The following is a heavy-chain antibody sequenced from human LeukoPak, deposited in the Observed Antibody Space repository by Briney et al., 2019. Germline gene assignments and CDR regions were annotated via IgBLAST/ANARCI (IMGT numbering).Heavy chain of an antibody. Sequence: PGGSLRLSCVASGFTFSSFAMSWVRQAPGKGLEWVSGISTSGGITDYADSVKGRFTISRDNSKNTLYLQMNSLRAEDTAVYYCARAGWAAAGFDPWGQGTLVTVSS. CDR1: GFTFSSFA. V-gene: IGHV3-23*01. CDR3: ARAGWAAAGFDP. J-gene: IGHJ5*02. D-gene: IGHD6-13*01. CDR2: ISTSGGIT.